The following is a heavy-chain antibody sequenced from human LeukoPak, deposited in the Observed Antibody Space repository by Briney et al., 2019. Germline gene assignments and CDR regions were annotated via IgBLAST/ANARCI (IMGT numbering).Heavy chain of an antibody. D-gene: IGHD3-22*01. CDR2: IYTSGST. J-gene: IGHJ5*02. CDR3: ARDNYYDSSGP. CDR1: GGSISSGSYY. V-gene: IGHV4-61*02. Sequence: SQTLSLTCTVSGGSISSGSYYWSWIRQPARKGLEWIGRIYTSGSTNYNPSLKSRVNISVDTSKNQFSLKLSSVTAADTAVYYWARDNYYDSSGPWGQGTLVTVSS.